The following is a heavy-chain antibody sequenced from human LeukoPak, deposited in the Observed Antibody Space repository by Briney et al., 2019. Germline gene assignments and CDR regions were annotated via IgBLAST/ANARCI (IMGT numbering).Heavy chain of an antibody. Sequence: PGGSLRLSCAASGFTFSSYGMHWVRQAPGKGLEWVAFIRYDGSNKYYADSVKGRFTISRDNAKNSLYLQMNNLRAEDTAVYYCARDKWLTTTHYFDYWGQGTLVTVSS. CDR3: ARDKWLTTTHYFDY. V-gene: IGHV3-30*02. CDR2: IRYDGSNK. D-gene: IGHD4-11*01. J-gene: IGHJ4*02. CDR1: GFTFSSYG.